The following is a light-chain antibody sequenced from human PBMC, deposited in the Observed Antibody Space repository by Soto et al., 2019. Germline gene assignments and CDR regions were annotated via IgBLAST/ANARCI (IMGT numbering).Light chain of an antibody. Sequence: EIVMTQSPATLSVSPGXRATLSCRASQSVSINLAWYQQKPGQAPRLLIYGASSRATGIPDRFSGSGSGTDFSLTIRRLEPDDFAVYYCQQHSSWPLTFGGGTKVDIK. CDR2: GAS. CDR3: QQHSSWPLT. CDR1: QSVSIN. J-gene: IGKJ4*01. V-gene: IGKV3D-20*02.